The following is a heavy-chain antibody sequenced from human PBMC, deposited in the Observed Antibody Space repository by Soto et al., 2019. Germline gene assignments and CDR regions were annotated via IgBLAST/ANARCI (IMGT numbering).Heavy chain of an antibody. CDR2: MSGGGGSP. CDR3: TKLRTITTGASDC. J-gene: IGHJ4*02. V-gene: IGHV3-23*01. D-gene: IGHD1-1*01. CDR1: GFTFSNYA. Sequence: EEQLLESGGGLVQPGGSLRLSCAASGFTFSNYAMSWVRQAPGKGLEWVSAMSGGGGSPSYADSVKGRFTISGDNSKNTLYLEVNSLRAEDTAVYYCTKLRTITTGASDCWGQGTLVTVSS.